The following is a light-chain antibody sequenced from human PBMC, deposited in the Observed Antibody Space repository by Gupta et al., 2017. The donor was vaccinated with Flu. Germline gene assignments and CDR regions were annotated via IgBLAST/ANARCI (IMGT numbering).Light chain of an antibody. V-gene: IGLV3-12*02. Sequence: MARSTCGGNSMGSKAVDWCQQKPGQDAVLVIYSDRKRPSGSPERCSGSNTGNTATLTISRVEAGDEADYYCLVWDSSSDNPGVFGGGTKLTVL. CDR1: SMGSKA. CDR3: LVWDSSSDNPGV. J-gene: IGLJ3*02. CDR2: SDR.